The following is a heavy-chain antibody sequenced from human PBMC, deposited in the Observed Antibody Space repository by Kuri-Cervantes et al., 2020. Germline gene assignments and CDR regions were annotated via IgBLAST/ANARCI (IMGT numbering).Heavy chain of an antibody. J-gene: IGHJ6*03. V-gene: IGHV3-7*02. CDR3: ARGKRIVVVPAASRGSYYYYMDV. CDR2: INQDGSEK. CDR1: GFTFSDNW. Sequence: GESLKISCAASGFTFSDNWRSWVRQAPGKGLEWLANINQDGSEKYYVDSVKGRFTISRDNAKNSLYLQMNSLRAEDTAVYYCARGKRIVVVPAASRGSYYYYMDVWGKGTTVTVSS. D-gene: IGHD2-2*01.